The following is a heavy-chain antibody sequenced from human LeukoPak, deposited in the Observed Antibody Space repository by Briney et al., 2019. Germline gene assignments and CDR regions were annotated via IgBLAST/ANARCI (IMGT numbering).Heavy chain of an antibody. CDR2: IIWDGGST. CDR1: GFTFDDYT. D-gene: IGHD2-2*01. CDR3: AKDITPIVVVLAAMGY. V-gene: IGHV3-43*01. J-gene: IGHJ4*02. Sequence: PGGSLRLSCAASGFTFDDYTMHWVRQAPGRGLEWVSLIIWDGGSTYYADSVKGRFTIYRDISKNSLYLQMNSLRIEDIALYYCAKDITPIVVVLAAMGYWGQGTLVTVSS.